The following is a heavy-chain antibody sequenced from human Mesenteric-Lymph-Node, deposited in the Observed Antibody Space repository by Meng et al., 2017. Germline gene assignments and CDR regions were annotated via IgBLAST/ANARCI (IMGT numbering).Heavy chain of an antibody. CDR1: GFTFSSYS. D-gene: IGHD2-2*01. Sequence: GESLKISCAASGFTFSSYSMNWVRQAPGKGLEWVSSISSSSSYIYHADAVKGRFTISRDNAKNSLYLQTNSLRAEDTAVYYCARDRVVPAAMTRPSYYYYYYGMDVWGQGTTVTVSS. CDR3: ARDRVVPAAMTRPSYYYYYYGMDV. V-gene: IGHV3-21*01. J-gene: IGHJ6*02. CDR2: ISSSSSYI.